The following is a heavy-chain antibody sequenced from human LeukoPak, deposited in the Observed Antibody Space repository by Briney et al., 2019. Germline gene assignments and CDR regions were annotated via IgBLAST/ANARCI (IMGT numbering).Heavy chain of an antibody. D-gene: IGHD4-17*01. V-gene: IGHV3-30*04. CDR2: ISYDGSNK. Sequence: PGGSLRLSCAASGFTFSSYAMHWVRQAPGKGLEWVAVISYDGSNKYYADSVKGRFTISRDNSKNTLYLQMSSLRAEDTAVYYCARYYGRFDYWGQGTLVTVSS. CDR1: GFTFSSYA. CDR3: ARYYGRFDY. J-gene: IGHJ4*02.